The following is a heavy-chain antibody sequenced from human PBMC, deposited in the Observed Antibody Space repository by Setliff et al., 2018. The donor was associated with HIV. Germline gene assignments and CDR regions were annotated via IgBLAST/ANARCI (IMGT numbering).Heavy chain of an antibody. CDR3: TSSSGWYGAAQFDP. CDR1: DASINSYY. Sequence: SETLSLTCTVSDASINSYYWNWIRQPPGKGLEWIGFIFASGDTKYNPSLQSRVSMSIDTSKNQFSLKLRSVTAADTAVYYCTSSSGWYGAAQFDPWGQGTRVTVSS. CDR2: IFASGDT. D-gene: IGHD6-19*01. J-gene: IGHJ5*02. V-gene: IGHV4-4*09.